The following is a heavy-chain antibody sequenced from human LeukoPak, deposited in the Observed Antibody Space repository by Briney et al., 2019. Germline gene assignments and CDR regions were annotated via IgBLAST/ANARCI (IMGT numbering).Heavy chain of an antibody. J-gene: IGHJ4*02. Sequence: AGKSLRLSCVASGFTFSGFGMHWVRQAPGKGLEWVAVIWYDGSNKYYADSVKGRFTISRDNPKNTLYVQMNSLRAEDTAVYYCARGRGADYGGNSGYFDYWGQGTLVTVSS. D-gene: IGHD4-23*01. V-gene: IGHV3-33*01. CDR3: ARGRGADYGGNSGYFDY. CDR2: IWYDGSNK. CDR1: GFTFSGFG.